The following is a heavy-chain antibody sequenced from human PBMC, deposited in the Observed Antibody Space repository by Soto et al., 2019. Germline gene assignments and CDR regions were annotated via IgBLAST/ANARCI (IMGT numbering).Heavy chain of an antibody. CDR3: ARGPSRRNPFDI. CDR1: GGSISGGGYY. V-gene: IGHV4-31*03. Sequence: SETLSLTCTVSGGSISGGGYYWSWIRQHPGKGLEWIGYIYYSGSTYYNPSLKSRVTISVDTSKNQFSLKLSSVTAADTDVYYCARGPSRRNPFDIWGQGTMVTVSS. J-gene: IGHJ3*02. CDR2: IYYSGST.